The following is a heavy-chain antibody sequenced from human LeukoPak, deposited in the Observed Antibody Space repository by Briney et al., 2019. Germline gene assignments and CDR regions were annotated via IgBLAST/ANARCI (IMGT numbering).Heavy chain of an antibody. V-gene: IGHV3-53*01. CDR3: ARFTYYDFWSGYLAFSRYGMDV. Sequence: GGSMRLSCAASGFTVTSNYMRWVRQAAGKGLEWVSVIYSGGSTYYADSVKGRFTISRDNSKNTLYLQMNSLRAEDTAVYYCARFTYYDFWSGYLAFSRYGMDVWGQGTTVTVSS. CDR1: GFTVTSNY. CDR2: IYSGGST. J-gene: IGHJ6*02. D-gene: IGHD3-3*01.